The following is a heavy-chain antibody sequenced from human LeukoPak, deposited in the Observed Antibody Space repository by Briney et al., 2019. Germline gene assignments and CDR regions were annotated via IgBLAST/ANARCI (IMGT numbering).Heavy chain of an antibody. CDR3: ARRERLLYYYYGMDV. Sequence: GASVKVSCKASGYTFTSYGISWVRQAPGQGLEWMGWISAYNGNTNYAQKLQGRVTMTTDTSTSTAYMELRSLRSDDTAVYYCARRERLLYYYYGMDVWGQGTTVTVSS. V-gene: IGHV1-18*01. J-gene: IGHJ6*02. CDR2: ISAYNGNT. CDR1: GYTFTSYG. D-gene: IGHD1-26*01.